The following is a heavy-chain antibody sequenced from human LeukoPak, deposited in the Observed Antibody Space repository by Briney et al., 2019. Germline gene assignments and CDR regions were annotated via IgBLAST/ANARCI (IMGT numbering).Heavy chain of an antibody. J-gene: IGHJ6*03. D-gene: IGHD2-2*01. Sequence: GESLRLSCAASGFTFTTYWMSWVRQAPGKGLEWVANIKQDGSEKYYVDSVKGRFTISRENAKNSLYLQMNSLRAEDTAVYYCARSFYGHDPYYCYMDVWGKGTTVTVSS. CDR1: GFTFTTYW. CDR2: IKQDGSEK. CDR3: ARSFYGHDPYYCYMDV. V-gene: IGHV3-7*01.